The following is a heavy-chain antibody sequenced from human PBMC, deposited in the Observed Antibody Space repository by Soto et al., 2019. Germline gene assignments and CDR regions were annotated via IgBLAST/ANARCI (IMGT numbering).Heavy chain of an antibody. J-gene: IGHJ2*01. Sequence: GGSLRLSCAASGFTFSSYAMSWVRQAPGKGLEWVSAISGSGGSTYYADSVKGRFTISRDNSKNTLYLQMNSLRAEDTAVYYCAKEIVVPAAIAHWYSDLWGRGTLVTVSS. V-gene: IGHV3-23*01. CDR1: GFTFSSYA. CDR2: ISGSGGST. D-gene: IGHD2-2*01. CDR3: AKEIVVPAAIAHWYSDL.